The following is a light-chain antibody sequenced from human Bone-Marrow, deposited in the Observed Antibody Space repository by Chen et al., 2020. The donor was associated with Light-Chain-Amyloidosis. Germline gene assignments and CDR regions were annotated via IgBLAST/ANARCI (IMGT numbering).Light chain of an antibody. J-gene: IGLJ2*01. CDR3: QSADSSGTYEVI. Sequence: SYELTQPPSVSASPGQTARITCSGDDLPTKYAYWYQQKPGLAPVLVIHRDTERPSGISERFSGSSSGTTATLTISGVQAEDEADYHCQSADSSGTYEVIFGGGTKLTVL. CDR2: RDT. CDR1: DLPTKY. V-gene: IGLV3-25*03.